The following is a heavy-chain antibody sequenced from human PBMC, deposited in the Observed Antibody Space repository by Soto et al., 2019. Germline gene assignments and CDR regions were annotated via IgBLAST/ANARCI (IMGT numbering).Heavy chain of an antibody. J-gene: IGHJ6*02. CDR3: ARDTTPYYYDYGMDV. Sequence: QVQLQESGPGLVKPSQTLSLTCTVSGGSISSGGYYWSWIRQHPGKGLEWIGYIYYSGSTYYNPSLKSRVTISVDTSKNQYSLKLSAVTAADTAVYYCARDTTPYYYDYGMDVWGQGTTVTVSS. CDR1: GGSISSGGYY. CDR2: IYYSGST. V-gene: IGHV4-31*03. D-gene: IGHD1-1*01.